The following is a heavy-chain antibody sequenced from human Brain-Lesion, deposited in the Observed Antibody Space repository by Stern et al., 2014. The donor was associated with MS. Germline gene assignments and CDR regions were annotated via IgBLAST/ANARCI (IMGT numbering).Heavy chain of an antibody. CDR1: GGSISSGSDY. V-gene: IGHV4-61*02. J-gene: IGHJ4*02. CDR3: ASGYRIFDY. D-gene: IGHD5-18*01. Sequence: VQLVESGPGLVKPSQTLSLTCTVSGGSISSGSDYWSWIRQPVGKGLEWIGRIHPSGSAFSTPSLKSRFTISTDTSMNQFSLELNSATAADTAIYYCASGYRIFDYWGQGIVVTVSS. CDR2: IHPSGSA.